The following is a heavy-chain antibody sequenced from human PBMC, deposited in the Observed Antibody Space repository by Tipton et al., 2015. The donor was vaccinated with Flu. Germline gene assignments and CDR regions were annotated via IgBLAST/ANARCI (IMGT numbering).Heavy chain of an antibody. J-gene: IGHJ4*02. CDR3: SRSTYYYGSGSSDY. D-gene: IGHD3-10*01. Sequence: TLSLTCAVSGYSMSTGYYWGWIRQPPGKGLEWIGSISHSGSTYYKPSLKSRVTISLDTFQNQFSLNLNSVTAADTAAYYCSRSTYYYGSGSSDYWGQGTLVTVSS. CDR2: ISHSGST. V-gene: IGHV4-38-2*01. CDR1: GYSMSTGYY.